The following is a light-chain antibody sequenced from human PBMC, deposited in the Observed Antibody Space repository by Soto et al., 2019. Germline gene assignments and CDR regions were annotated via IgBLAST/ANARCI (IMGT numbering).Light chain of an antibody. CDR3: QRMKDTPFPLT. CDR2: QTS. Sequence: ETVTAQFLATLTVHPPDRVPLSCRASQYIHTRLAWYQHRPGQAPRLLIYQTSIRAAVIPARFSSSGTGTDFTLTITIRQAAAQDVCYYQRMKDTPFPLTFGGGTKVDIK. CDR1: QYIHTR. J-gene: IGKJ4*01. V-gene: IGKV3D-15*03.